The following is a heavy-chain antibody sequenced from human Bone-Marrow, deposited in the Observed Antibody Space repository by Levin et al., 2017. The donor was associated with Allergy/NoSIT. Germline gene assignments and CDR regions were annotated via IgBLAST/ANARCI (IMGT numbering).Heavy chain of an antibody. Sequence: ASVKVSCKASGYTFTSYYMHWVRQAPGQGLEWMGIINPSGGSTSYAQKFQGRVTMTRDTSTSTVYMELSSLRSEDTAVYYCARERYSYGLRTDGVDYWGQGTLVTVSS. CDR1: GYTFTSYY. D-gene: IGHD5-18*01. J-gene: IGHJ4*02. CDR3: ARERYSYGLRTDGVDY. CDR2: INPSGGST. V-gene: IGHV1-46*01.